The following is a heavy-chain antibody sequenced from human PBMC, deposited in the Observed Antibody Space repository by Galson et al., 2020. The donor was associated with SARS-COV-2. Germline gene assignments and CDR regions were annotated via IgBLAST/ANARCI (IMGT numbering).Heavy chain of an antibody. V-gene: IGHV4-59*01. J-gene: IGHJ5*02. D-gene: IGHD3-10*01. CDR2: VFYSGNT. CDR3: ARDMWQPGSGRYYTYFDP. CDR1: GGSFSGYS. Sequence: SETLSLTCSLSGGSFSGYSWSWIRQPPGKGLEWLGYVFYSGNTKYNPSLKSRVTMSLDMSKNLFSLNLTSVIAADTAVYFCARDMWQPGSGRYYTYFDPWGRGTLVTVSS.